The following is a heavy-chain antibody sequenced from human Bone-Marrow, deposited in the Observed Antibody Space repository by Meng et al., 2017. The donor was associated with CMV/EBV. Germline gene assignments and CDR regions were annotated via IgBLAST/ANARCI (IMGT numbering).Heavy chain of an antibody. J-gene: IGHJ6*01. V-gene: IGHV1-46*01. CDR1: GYTFTTYY. D-gene: IGHD3-22*01. CDR2: INPSGGST. CDR3: ARDRSITMIVVDYYYGMDV. Sequence: ASVKVSCKASGYTFTTYYMHWVRQAPGQGLEWMGIINPSGGSTSYAQKFQGRVTMTRDTSTSTVYMELSSLRSEDAAVYYCARDRSITMIVVDYYYGMDVWGQGTTVTGYS.